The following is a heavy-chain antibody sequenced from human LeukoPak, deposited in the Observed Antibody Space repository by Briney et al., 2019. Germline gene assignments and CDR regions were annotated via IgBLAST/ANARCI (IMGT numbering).Heavy chain of an antibody. Sequence: GGSMRLSCAASGLAFSAYRMHWVRQAPRKGLVWVSRISTDGYTTDYADFVQGRFTASRDNTKNTWSLEMNSLRAEDTAVYYCVVGGSPGYWGQGTLVTVSS. CDR2: ISTDGYTT. V-gene: IGHV3-74*01. CDR3: VVGGSPGY. D-gene: IGHD2-15*01. CDR1: GLAFSAYR. J-gene: IGHJ4*02.